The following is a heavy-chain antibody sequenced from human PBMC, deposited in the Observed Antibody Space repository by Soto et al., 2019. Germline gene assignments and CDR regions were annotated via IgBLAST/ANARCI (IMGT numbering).Heavy chain of an antibody. CDR3: ARRYGSCFDF. CDR1: GGSISGYY. V-gene: IGHV4-59*08. CDR2: MYNTGST. D-gene: IGHD5-18*01. J-gene: IGHJ4*02. Sequence: PSETLSLTCTVSGGSISGYYWSWIRQPPGKGLEWIGYMYNTGSTVYNPSFKSRVTISVDTSKNQFSLKVSSVTAADTAVYYCARRYGSCFDFWGQGTLVTVSS.